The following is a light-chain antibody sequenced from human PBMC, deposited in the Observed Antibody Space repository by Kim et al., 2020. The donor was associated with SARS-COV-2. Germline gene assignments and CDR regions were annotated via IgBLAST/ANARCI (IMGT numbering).Light chain of an antibody. Sequence: SVALGQTVRITCQGDILRSYYASWYQQKPGQAPVLVIYGKNNRPSGIPDRFSGSSSGNTASLTITGAQAEDEADYYCNSRDSSGVVFGGGTQLTVL. CDR3: NSRDSSGVV. CDR1: ILRSYY. CDR2: GKN. V-gene: IGLV3-19*01. J-gene: IGLJ2*01.